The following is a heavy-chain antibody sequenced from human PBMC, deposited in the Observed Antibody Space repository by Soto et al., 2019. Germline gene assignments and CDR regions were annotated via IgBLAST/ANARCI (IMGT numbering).Heavy chain of an antibody. V-gene: IGHV3-33*01. CDR2: IWYDGSNK. Sequence: PGGSLRLSCAASGFTFSSYGMHWIRQAPGKGLEWVAVIWYDGSNKYYADSVKGRFTISRDNSKNTLYLQMNSLRAEDTAVYYCGGEKTKRHYYYGMDVWGQGTTVTVSS. J-gene: IGHJ6*02. CDR1: GFTFSSYG. D-gene: IGHD1-1*01. CDR3: GGEKTKRHYYYGMDV.